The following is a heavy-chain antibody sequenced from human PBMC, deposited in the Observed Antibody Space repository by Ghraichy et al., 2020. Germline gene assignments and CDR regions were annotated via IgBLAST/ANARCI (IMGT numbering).Heavy chain of an antibody. CDR2: ISYDGSNK. CDR1: GFTFSSYG. J-gene: IGHJ4*02. V-gene: IGHV3-30*18. CDR3: AKEDYPYCSSTSCYIGFDY. Sequence: GGSLRLSCAASGFTFSSYGMHWVRQAPGKGLEWVAVISYDGSNKYYADSVKGRFTISRDNSKNTLYLQMNSLRDEDTAVYYCAKEDYPYCSSTSCYIGFDYWGQGTLVTVSS. D-gene: IGHD2-2*02.